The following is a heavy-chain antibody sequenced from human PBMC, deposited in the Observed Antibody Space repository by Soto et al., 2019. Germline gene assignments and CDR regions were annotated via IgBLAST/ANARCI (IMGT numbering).Heavy chain of an antibody. CDR3: ARSGGLDRDFNY. CDR2: IIPMFDTP. J-gene: IGHJ4*02. V-gene: IGHV1-69*12. Sequence: QVQLVQSGAAVKKPGSSVKVSCKASGGTFSSDSFSWVRQAPGQGLEWMGGIIPMFDTPIYAQKFQDRVTITADESTSTAYRLLSSPRSCDTAVYFCARSGGLDRDFNYWGQGSLVTVSS. CDR1: GGTFSSDS. D-gene: IGHD2-15*01.